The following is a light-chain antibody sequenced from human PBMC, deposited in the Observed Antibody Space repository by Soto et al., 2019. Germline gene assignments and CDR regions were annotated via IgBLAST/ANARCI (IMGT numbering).Light chain of an antibody. J-gene: IGKJ4*01. V-gene: IGKV3-15*01. CDR3: QQYNNWTRAT. Sequence: EIVMTQSPATLSVSPGERATLSCRASQSVSSNLAWYQQKPGQAPRLLMFRTSTRATGFPARFSGRGSGTEFNLTISSLQSEDFAIYYCQQYNNWTRATFGGGTKVDIK. CDR2: RTS. CDR1: QSVSSN.